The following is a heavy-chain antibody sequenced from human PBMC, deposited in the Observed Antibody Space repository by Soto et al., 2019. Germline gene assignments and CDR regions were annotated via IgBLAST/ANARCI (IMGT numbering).Heavy chain of an antibody. D-gene: IGHD1-26*01. Sequence: PGGSLRLSFATSGFPFSSYNMNWVRQAPGKGLEWVSSISSSSSYIYYADSVKGRFTISRDNAKNSLYLQMNSLRAEDTAVYYCARDKRVGATGAPYYFDYWGQGTLVTVSS. V-gene: IGHV3-21*01. CDR1: GFPFSSYN. CDR3: ARDKRVGATGAPYYFDY. J-gene: IGHJ4*02. CDR2: ISSSSSYI.